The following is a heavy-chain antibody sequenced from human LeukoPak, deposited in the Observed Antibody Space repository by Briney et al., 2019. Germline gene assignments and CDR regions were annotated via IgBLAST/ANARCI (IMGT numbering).Heavy chain of an antibody. CDR2: IYCVHDK. CDR3: AHTVSLPGIAVAGTNYFDY. D-gene: IGHD6-19*01. CDR1: GFSFSPRGVG. Sequence: SGPTLVKPTPTLTLTCTFSGFSFSPRGVGVGWICLPHGKDLECLALIYCVHDKRYSPSLKSRLTITKDTSKNQVVLTMTNMDPVDTATYYCAHTVSLPGIAVAGTNYFDYWGQGTLVTVSS. V-gene: IGHV2-5*02. J-gene: IGHJ4*02.